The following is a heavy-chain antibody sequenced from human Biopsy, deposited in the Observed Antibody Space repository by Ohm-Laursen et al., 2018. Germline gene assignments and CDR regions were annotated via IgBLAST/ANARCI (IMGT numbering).Heavy chain of an antibody. J-gene: IGHJ4*02. CDR3: AKGITVYGVVLPYYFDD. CDR2: FYGSGNT. D-gene: IGHD3-3*01. V-gene: IGHV4-59*11. Sequence: TLSLTCTVSDASLSSHYWSWIRQPPGKGLEWLGYFYGSGNTYYNPSLKSRVTISVDPSKNQFSLKLNAVTAADTAVYYCAKGITVYGVVLPYYFDDWGQGTLVTVSS. CDR1: DASLSSHY.